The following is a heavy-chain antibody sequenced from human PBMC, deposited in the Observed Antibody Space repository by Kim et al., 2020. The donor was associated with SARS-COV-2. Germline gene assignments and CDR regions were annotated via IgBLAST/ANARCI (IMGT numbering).Heavy chain of an antibody. CDR3: ARVKRGPAPRALCSGGSCGGGPFDY. D-gene: IGHD2-15*01. Sequence: SETLSLTCAVYIGSFSGYYWSWIRQPPGKGLEWIGEIDHSGSANYNPSLKSRVTLSVDTSKNQFSLTMRSVTAADTAVYYCARVKRGPAPRALCSGGSCGGGPFDYWGQGTRVTVSA. CDR2: IDHSGSA. CDR1: IGSFSGYY. J-gene: IGHJ4*02. V-gene: IGHV4-34*01.